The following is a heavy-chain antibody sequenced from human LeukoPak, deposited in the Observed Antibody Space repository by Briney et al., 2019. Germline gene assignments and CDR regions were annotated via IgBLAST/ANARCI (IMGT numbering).Heavy chain of an antibody. Sequence: SETLSLTCTVSGGSISSSSYYWGWIRQPPGKGLEWIGSIYYSGSTYYNPSLKSRVTISVDTSKNQFSLKLSSVTAADTAVYYCARRPYCSSTSCYYYYYMDVWGKGTTVTISS. V-gene: IGHV4-39*01. D-gene: IGHD2-2*01. CDR3: ARRPYCSSTSCYYYYYMDV. CDR2: IYYSGST. J-gene: IGHJ6*03. CDR1: GGSISSSSYY.